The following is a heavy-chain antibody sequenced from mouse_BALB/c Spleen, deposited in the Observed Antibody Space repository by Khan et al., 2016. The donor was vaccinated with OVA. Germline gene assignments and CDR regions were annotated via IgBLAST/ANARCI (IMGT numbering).Heavy chain of an antibody. J-gene: IGHJ4*01. CDR2: IWGDGNT. V-gene: IGHV2-3*01. Sequence: QVQLKESGPGLVAPSQSLSITCTVSGFSLTSYGVSWVRQPPGMGLEWLGVIWGDGNTNFHSALRSRLSISKDNSKSQVFLKLNSLQTDDTATYYCAKDRGDYAVDYWGQGTSVTVSS. CDR1: GFSLTSYG. CDR3: AKDRGDYAVDY.